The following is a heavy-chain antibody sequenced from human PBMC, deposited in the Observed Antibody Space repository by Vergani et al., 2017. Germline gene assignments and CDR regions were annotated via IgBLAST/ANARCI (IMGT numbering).Heavy chain of an antibody. V-gene: IGHV4-4*03. CDR1: GDSISSNNC. CDR2: ICHTEDT. J-gene: IGHJ4*02. Sequence: QVQLQESGPGLVKPPGTLSLTCAVSGDSISSNNCWTWVRQPPGKGLEWIGEICHTEDTKYSPSLKSRVTVSVDESRNLFSLRLNSVTAADTAVYYCARRTTMVRGVLEIARYYFDYWGQGTLVTVSS. D-gene: IGHD3-10*01. CDR3: ARRTTMVRGVLEIARYYFDY.